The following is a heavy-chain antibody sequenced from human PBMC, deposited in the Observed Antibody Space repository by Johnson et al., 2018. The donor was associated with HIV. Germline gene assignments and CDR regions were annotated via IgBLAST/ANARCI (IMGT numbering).Heavy chain of an antibody. CDR2: ISYDGSNK. Sequence: QVQLVESGGGVVQPGRSLRLSCAASGFTFSSYAMHWVRQAPGKGLEWVAVISYDGSNKYYADSVKGRFTISRDNSKNTLYLQMNSLRAEDTAVYCCAGVPNDAFDIWGQGTMVTVSS. CDR1: GFTFSSYA. V-gene: IGHV3-30-3*01. J-gene: IGHJ3*02. D-gene: IGHD1-1*01. CDR3: AGVPNDAFDI.